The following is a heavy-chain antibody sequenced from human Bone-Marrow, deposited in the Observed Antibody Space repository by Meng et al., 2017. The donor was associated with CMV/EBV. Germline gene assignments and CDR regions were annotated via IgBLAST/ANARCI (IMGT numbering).Heavy chain of an antibody. J-gene: IGHJ6*02. CDR3: AKHPIRDYYYNGMAV. CDR2: IYSGGSST. Sequence: GESLKISCAASGFTFSSYAMSWVRQAPGKGLEWVSVIYSGGSSTYYAESVKGRFTISRDNSRNTLYLQMNSLRAEDTAVYSFAKHPIRDYYYNGMAVWGQGPTVTVYS. CDR1: GFTFSSYA. V-gene: IGHV3-23*03.